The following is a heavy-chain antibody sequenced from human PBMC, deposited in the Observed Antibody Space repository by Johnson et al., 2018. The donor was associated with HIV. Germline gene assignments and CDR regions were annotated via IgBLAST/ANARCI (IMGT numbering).Heavy chain of an antibody. CDR2: IQNDESVK. CDR3: AREIQYFTAFDI. CDR1: GFTFSHYG. V-gene: IGHV3-30*02. Sequence: QVQLVESGGGLIQPGGSLRLSCAASGFTFSHYGMHWVRQAPGKGLEWVAFIQNDESVKYYADSVKGRFTISRDNSKNTLYLQMNSLRAEDTAVYYCAREIQYFTAFDIWGQGTMVTVSS. J-gene: IGHJ3*02. D-gene: IGHD3-9*01.